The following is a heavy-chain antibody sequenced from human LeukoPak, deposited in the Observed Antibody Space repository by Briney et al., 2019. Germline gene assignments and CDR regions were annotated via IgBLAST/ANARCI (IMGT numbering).Heavy chain of an antibody. J-gene: IGHJ4*02. Sequence: PGGSLRLSCAASGFTFSSYSINWVRQAPGKGLEWVSSISSTSNYMYYADSVKGRFTISRDNAKNSLFLQMNSLGAEDTAVYYCSKNTFCSSSSCQTALDYWGQGTLVTVSS. CDR2: ISSTSNYM. V-gene: IGHV3-21*01. CDR3: SKNTFCSSSSCQTALDY. D-gene: IGHD2-15*01. CDR1: GFTFSSYS.